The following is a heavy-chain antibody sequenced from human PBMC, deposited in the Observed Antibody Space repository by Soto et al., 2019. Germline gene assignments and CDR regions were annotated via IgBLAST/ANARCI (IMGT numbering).Heavy chain of an antibody. Sequence: PGGSLRLSCAASGFTFSGYAIHWVRQAPGKGLEWVAIISYDGSNKYYADSVKGRFTISRDNSKNTLYVQMNSLRADDTAVYYCAREDYGMDVWGQGTTVTVSS. CDR2: ISYDGSNK. CDR1: GFTFSGYA. J-gene: IGHJ6*02. V-gene: IGHV3-30-3*01. CDR3: AREDYGMDV.